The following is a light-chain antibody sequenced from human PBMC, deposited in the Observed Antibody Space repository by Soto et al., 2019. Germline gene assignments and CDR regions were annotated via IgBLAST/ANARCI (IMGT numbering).Light chain of an antibody. V-gene: IGKV3-20*01. CDR1: QSVSSSY. Sequence: EIVLTQSPGTLSLSPGERATLSCRASQSVSSSYLAWYQQKPGQAPRVLIYGASSRATGNPDRFSGSGSGTDFTLTISRLEPEDFAVYYCQQYGSSPVTFGPGTKVDIK. CDR3: QQYGSSPVT. J-gene: IGKJ3*01. CDR2: GAS.